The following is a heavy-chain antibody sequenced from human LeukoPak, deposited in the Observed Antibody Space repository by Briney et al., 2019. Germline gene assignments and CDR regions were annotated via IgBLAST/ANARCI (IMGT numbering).Heavy chain of an antibody. CDR3: ARDASDVFQFDY. Sequence: SETLSLTCTVSGGSISSGDYYWSWIRQPPGKGLEWIGYIYYSGSTYYNPSLKSRVTISVDTSKNQFSLKLSSVTAADTAVYYCARDASDVFQFDYWGQGTLVTVSS. CDR1: GGSISSGDYY. V-gene: IGHV4-30-4*08. D-gene: IGHD3-10*01. CDR2: IYYSGST. J-gene: IGHJ4*02.